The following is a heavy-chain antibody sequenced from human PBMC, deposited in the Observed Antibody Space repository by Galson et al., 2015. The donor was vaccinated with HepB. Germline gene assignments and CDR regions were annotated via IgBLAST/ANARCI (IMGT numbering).Heavy chain of an antibody. Sequence: SVKVSCKASGYTFSTYSITWVRQAPGQGLEWMGWISPDNREPEYARNLQGRVTMTTDTFTRTAYMELRTLRSDDTAVYYCARGARVGVVRGSQINWFDPWGQGTLVTVSS. CDR3: ARGARVGVVRGSQINWFDP. CDR2: ISPDNREP. CDR1: GYTFSTYS. D-gene: IGHD2-15*01. J-gene: IGHJ5*02. V-gene: IGHV1-18*01.